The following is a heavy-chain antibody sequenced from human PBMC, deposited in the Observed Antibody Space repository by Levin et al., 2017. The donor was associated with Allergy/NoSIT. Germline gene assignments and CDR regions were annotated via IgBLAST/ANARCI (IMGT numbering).Heavy chain of an antibody. CDR1: GYTFTNRY. Sequence: PEASVKVSCKASGYTFTNRYMHWIRQASGQGLEWMGFIDPSGGTTSYAQDFKDRVTMTRDTSTSTVYMELSSLRSDDTAVYYCARFCDYSYGSFCHWGQGTLVTVSS. CDR3: ARFCDYSYGSFCH. D-gene: IGHD5-18*01. V-gene: IGHV1-46*01. J-gene: IGHJ4*02. CDR2: IDPSGGTT.